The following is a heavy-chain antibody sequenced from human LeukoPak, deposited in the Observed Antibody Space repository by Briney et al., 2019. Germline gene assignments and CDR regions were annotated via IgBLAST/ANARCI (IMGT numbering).Heavy chain of an antibody. CDR3: ARDAPMEYDSSGYYSYYYYYMDV. Sequence: ASVKVSCKASGYTFTGYYMHWVRQAPGQGLEWMGWINPNSGGTNYAQKLQGRVTMTTDTSTSTAYMELRSLRSDDTAVYYCARDAPMEYDSSGYYSYYYYYMDVWGKGTTVTVSS. V-gene: IGHV1-2*02. CDR1: GYTFTGYY. D-gene: IGHD3-22*01. J-gene: IGHJ6*03. CDR2: INPNSGGT.